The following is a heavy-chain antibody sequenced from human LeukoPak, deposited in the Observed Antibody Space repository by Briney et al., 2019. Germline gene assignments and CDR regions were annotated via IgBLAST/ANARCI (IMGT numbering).Heavy chain of an antibody. CDR3: ARDLGLYYDSSGPFDY. J-gene: IGHJ4*02. CDR2: IIPIFGTA. CDR1: GGTFSSYA. D-gene: IGHD3-22*01. Sequence: ASVKVSCKASGGTFSSYAISWVRQAPGQGLEWMGGIIPIFGTANYAQKFQGRVTITADESTSTAYMELSSLRSEDTAVYYCARDLGLYYDSSGPFDYWGQGTLVTVSS. V-gene: IGHV1-69*13.